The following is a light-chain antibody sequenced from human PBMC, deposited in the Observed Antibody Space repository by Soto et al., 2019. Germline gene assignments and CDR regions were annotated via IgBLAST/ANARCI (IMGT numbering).Light chain of an antibody. CDR2: EDN. J-gene: IGLJ7*02. Sequence: NFMLTQPHSVSESPGKTVTISCTRSSGSIASNYVQWYQQRPGSAPTTVIYEDNQRPSGVPDRFSGSIDSSSNSASLTISGLKTEDEADYYCQSYDSSNHAVFGGGTQLTA. CDR1: SGSIASNY. CDR3: QSYDSSNHAV. V-gene: IGLV6-57*04.